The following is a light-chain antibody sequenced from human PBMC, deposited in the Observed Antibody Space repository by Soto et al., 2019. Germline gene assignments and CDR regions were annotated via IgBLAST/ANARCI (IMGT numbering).Light chain of an antibody. CDR3: QPYGSSPLT. Sequence: EIVLTQSPGTLSLSPGERATLSCRASQSVSSSYLAWYQQKPGQAPRLLIYGASSRATGIPDRFSGSGSGTDFHLTISRLEAEDFAVYYCQPYGSSPLTFGGGTKVEIK. CDR2: GAS. CDR1: QSVSSSY. V-gene: IGKV3-20*01. J-gene: IGKJ4*01.